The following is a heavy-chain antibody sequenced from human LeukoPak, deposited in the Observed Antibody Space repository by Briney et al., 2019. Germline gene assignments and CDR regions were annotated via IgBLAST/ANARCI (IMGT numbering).Heavy chain of an antibody. V-gene: IGHV4-38-2*02. J-gene: IGHJ4*02. Sequence: KPSETLSLTCAVSGYSISSDSYWGWIRQPPGKGLEWIGSIYHSGSTYYNPSIKSRVTISVDTSKNQFSLKLSSVTAADTAVYYCARDADMEGVDYWGQGTLVTVSS. D-gene: IGHD2-15*01. CDR2: IYHSGST. CDR1: GYSISSDSY. CDR3: ARDADMEGVDY.